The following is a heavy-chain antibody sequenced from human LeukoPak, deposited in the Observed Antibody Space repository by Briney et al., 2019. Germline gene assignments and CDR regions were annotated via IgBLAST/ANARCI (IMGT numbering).Heavy chain of an antibody. Sequence: GGSLRLSCEASGFTFSDYYMTWIRQAPGKGLEWVSYMSNSGRTMYYADSVKGRFTISRDNTKNSLYLQMNSLRIEDTAVYYCARGVRGVLIPAAITKFDPWGQGTLVTVSS. CDR3: ARGVRGVLIPAAITKFDP. CDR2: MSNSGRTM. CDR1: GFTFSDYY. D-gene: IGHD2-2*02. V-gene: IGHV3-11*04. J-gene: IGHJ5*02.